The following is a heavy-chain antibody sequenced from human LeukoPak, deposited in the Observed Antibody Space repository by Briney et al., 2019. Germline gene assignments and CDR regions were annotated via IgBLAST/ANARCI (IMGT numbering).Heavy chain of an antibody. CDR3: AREGNWFDP. J-gene: IGHJ5*02. V-gene: IGHV4-61*02. Sequence: SETLSLTCTASGGSISSGSYYWSWIRQPAGKGLEWIGRIYTSGSTNYNPSLKSRATISVDTSKNQFSLKLSSVTAADTAVYYCAREGNWFDPWGQGTLVTVSS. CDR1: GGSISSGSYY. CDR2: IYTSGST.